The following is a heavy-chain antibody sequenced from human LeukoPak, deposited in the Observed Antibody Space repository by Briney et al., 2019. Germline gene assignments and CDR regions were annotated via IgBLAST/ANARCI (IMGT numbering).Heavy chain of an antibody. D-gene: IGHD1-26*01. CDR1: AYTFTDYY. J-gene: IGHJ3*02. CDR3: ARGGRVGATDAFDI. CDR2: ISAYNGNT. V-gene: IGHV1-18*04. Sequence: ASVKVSCKAFAYTFTDYYIHWVRQAPGQGLEWMGWISAYNGNTNYAQKLQGRVTMTTDTSTSTAYMELRSLRSDDTAVYYCARGGRVGATDAFDIWGQGTMVTVSS.